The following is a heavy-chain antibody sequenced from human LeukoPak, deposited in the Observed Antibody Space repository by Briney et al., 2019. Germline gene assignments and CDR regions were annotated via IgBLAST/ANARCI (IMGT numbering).Heavy chain of an antibody. J-gene: IGHJ4*02. CDR3: AKEGTRAGSEVKELDY. CDR2: ISGSGGST. V-gene: IGHV3-23*01. Sequence: GGSLRLSCAGSGFTFSTYAMSWVRQAPGKGLEWVSAISGSGGSTYYADSVKGRLTISRDNSKNTLYLQMNSLSAEDTAVYYCAKEGTRAGSEVKELDYWGQGTLVTVSS. D-gene: IGHD3-10*01. CDR1: GFTFSTYA.